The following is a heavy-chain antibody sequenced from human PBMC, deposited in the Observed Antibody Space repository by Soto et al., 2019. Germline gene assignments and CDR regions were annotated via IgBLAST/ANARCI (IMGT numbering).Heavy chain of an antibody. CDR3: ATDVLRFLEWFSRRLDV. V-gene: IGHV3-7*01. J-gene: IGHJ6*02. CDR1: GFTFSSYW. Sequence: PGGSLRLSCAASGFTFSSYWMSWVRQAPGKGLEWVANIKQDGSEKYYVDSVKGRFTISRDNAKNSLYLQMNSLRAEDTAVYYCATDVLRFLEWFSRRLDVWGQGXTVTVSS. D-gene: IGHD3-3*01. CDR2: IKQDGSEK.